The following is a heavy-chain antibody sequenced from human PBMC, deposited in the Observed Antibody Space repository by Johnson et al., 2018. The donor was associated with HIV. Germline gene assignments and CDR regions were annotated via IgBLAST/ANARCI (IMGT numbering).Heavy chain of an antibody. CDR1: GFTLRTYA. CDR3: ASDGWELLGVAAFDF. Sequence: QVQLVESGGGVVQPGRSLRLSCAASGFTLRTYAMHWVRQAPGKGLEWVAVISDDGSNKYYADSVKGRFTISRDTSKNTLYLQMNSLRPEDTAVYYCASDGWELLGVAAFDFWGQGTLVTVSS. CDR2: ISDDGSNK. V-gene: IGHV3-30*14. D-gene: IGHD1-26*01. J-gene: IGHJ3*01.